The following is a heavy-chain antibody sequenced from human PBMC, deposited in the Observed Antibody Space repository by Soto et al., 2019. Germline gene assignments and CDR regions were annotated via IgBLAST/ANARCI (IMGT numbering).Heavy chain of an antibody. D-gene: IGHD6-13*01. CDR3: ARVSVIIAAAGTKDWFDP. V-gene: IGHV1-18*01. Sequence: GASVKVSCKASGYTFTSYGISWVRQAPGQGLEWMGWISAYNGNTNYAQKLQGRVTMTTDTSTSTAYMELRSLRSDDTAVYYCARVSVIIAAAGTKDWFDPWGQGTLVTVSS. CDR2: ISAYNGNT. CDR1: GYTFTSYG. J-gene: IGHJ5*02.